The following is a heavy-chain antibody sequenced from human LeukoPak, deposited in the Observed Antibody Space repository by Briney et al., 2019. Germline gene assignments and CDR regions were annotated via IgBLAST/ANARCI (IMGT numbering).Heavy chain of an antibody. CDR2: IWYDGSNK. V-gene: IGHV3-33*01. Sequence: GSLRLSCAASGFTFSSYGMHWVRQAPGKGLEWVAVIWYDGSNKYYADSVKGRFTISRDNSKNTLYLQVNSLRAEDTAVYCCARDPSGSREFYYFDYWGQGTLVTVSS. J-gene: IGHJ4*02. D-gene: IGHD3-10*01. CDR3: ARDPSGSREFYYFDY. CDR1: GFTFSSYG.